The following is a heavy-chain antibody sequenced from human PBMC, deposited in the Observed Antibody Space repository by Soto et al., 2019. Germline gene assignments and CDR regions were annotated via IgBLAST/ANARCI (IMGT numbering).Heavy chain of an antibody. CDR2: ISNSGGTT. CDR3: AKGSRGAYYYCMDV. CDR1: GFTFSSSA. J-gene: IGHJ6*03. V-gene: IGHV3-23*01. Sequence: EVQMLESGGGLVQPGGSLRLSCAASGFTFSSSAMNWVRQAPGKGLEWVSSISNSGGTTSYADSVKGRFTISRDNYTNTLYLQMNSLRAEDTAVYYCAKGSRGAYYYCMDVWGKGTTVTVSS.